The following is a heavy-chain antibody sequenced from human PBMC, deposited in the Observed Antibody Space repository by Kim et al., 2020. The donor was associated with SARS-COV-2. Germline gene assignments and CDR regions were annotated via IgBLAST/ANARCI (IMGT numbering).Heavy chain of an antibody. Sequence: SETLSLTCTVSGGSISSGGYYWSWIRQHPGKGLEWIGYIYYSGSTYYNPSLKSRVTISVDTSKNQFSLKLSSVTAADTAVYYCARLMGGGMDVWGQGTTVTVSS. CDR1: GGSISSGGYY. CDR3: ARLMGGGMDV. V-gene: IGHV4-31*03. D-gene: IGHD3-16*01. CDR2: IYYSGST. J-gene: IGHJ6*02.